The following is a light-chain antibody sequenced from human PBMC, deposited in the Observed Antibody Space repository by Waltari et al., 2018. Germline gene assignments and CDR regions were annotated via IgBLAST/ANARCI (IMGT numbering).Light chain of an antibody. V-gene: IGLV2-8*01. CDR1: RSDVGGYNY. Sequence: QSALTQPPSASGSPGPSVTIPCTGTRSDVGGYNYASWYHKHPGKAPTLLIYEVSQRPSGVPDRFSGSKSGDTASLTVSGLQAEDEADYYCSSFAGTNNFVVFGGGTKLTV. CDR3: SSFAGTNNFVV. CDR2: EVS. J-gene: IGLJ2*01.